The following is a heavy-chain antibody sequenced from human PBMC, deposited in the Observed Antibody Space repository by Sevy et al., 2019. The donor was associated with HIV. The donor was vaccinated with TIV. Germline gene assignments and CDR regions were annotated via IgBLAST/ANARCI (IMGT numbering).Heavy chain of an antibody. CDR1: GFNVSSNY. Sequence: GGSLRLSCAASGFNVSSNYMNWIRQAPGKGLEWVSVIYSGANTYYADSVKGRFTISRDTSKNTLYLQMNSLRAEDTAVYYCARDRITYYYDISGYYTSGYGMDVWGQGTTVTVSS. D-gene: IGHD3-22*01. CDR2: IYSGANT. J-gene: IGHJ6*02. CDR3: ARDRITYYYDISGYYTSGYGMDV. V-gene: IGHV3-53*01.